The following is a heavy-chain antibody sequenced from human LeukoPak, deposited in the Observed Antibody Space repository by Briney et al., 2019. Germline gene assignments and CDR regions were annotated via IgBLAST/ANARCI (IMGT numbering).Heavy chain of an antibody. J-gene: IGHJ5*02. CDR1: GGTFSRYA. V-gene: IGHV1-69*05. Sequence: GSSVKVCCKASGGTFSRYAISWVRLAPGQGLEWMGGIIPIFGTANYAQKFQGRVTITTDESTSTAYMELSSLRSEDTAVYYCARGGSGSWYSGWFDPWGQGTLVTVSS. D-gene: IGHD6-13*01. CDR3: ARGGSGSWYSGWFDP. CDR2: IIPIFGTA.